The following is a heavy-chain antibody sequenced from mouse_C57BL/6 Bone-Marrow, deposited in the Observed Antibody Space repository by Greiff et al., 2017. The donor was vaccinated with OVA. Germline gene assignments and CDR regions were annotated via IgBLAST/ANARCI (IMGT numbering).Heavy chain of an antibody. D-gene: IGHD2-1*01. CDR2: IDPSDSYT. CDR1: GYTFTSYW. J-gene: IGHJ4*01. CDR3: ARSGNYYAMDY. Sequence: QVQLKQPGAELVRPGTSVKLSCKASGYTFTSYWMHWVKQRPGQGLEWIGVIDPSDSYTNYNQKFKGKATLTVDTSTSTAYMQLSSLTSDDSAVYYCARSGNYYAMDYWGQGTSVTVSS. V-gene: IGHV1-59*01.